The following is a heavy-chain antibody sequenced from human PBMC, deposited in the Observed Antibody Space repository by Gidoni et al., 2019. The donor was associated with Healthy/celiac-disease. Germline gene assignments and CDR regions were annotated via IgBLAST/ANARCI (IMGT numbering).Heavy chain of an antibody. J-gene: IGHJ6*02. V-gene: IGHV3-48*02. CDR2: ISSSSSTI. D-gene: IGHD5-12*01. CDR3: ARERGDYYYYGMDV. CDR1: GFTFSSYS. Sequence: EMQLVESGGGLVQPGGSLRLSCAASGFTFSSYSMNWVRQAPGKGLEWVSYISSSSSTIYYADSVKGRFTISRDNAKNSLYLQMNSLRDEDTAVYYCARERGDYYYYGMDVWGQGTTVTVSS.